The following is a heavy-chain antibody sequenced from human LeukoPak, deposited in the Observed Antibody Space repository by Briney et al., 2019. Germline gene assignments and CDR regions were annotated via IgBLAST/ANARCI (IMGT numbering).Heavy chain of an antibody. D-gene: IGHD6-19*01. J-gene: IGHJ4*02. Sequence: ASVKVSCKASGYTFTSYAMHWVRQAPGQRLEWMGWINAGNGNTKYSQKFQGRVTITRDTSASTAYMELSSLRSGDTAVYYCARDLGSGWFDYWGQGTLVTVSS. CDR2: INAGNGNT. CDR3: ARDLGSGWFDY. CDR1: GYTFTSYA. V-gene: IGHV1-3*01.